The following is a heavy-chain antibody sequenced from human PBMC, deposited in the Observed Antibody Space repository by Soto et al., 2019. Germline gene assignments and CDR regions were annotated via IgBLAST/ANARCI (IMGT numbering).Heavy chain of an antibody. V-gene: IGHV3-21*01. J-gene: IGHJ4*02. Sequence: GGSLRLSCAASGFTFSSYSMNWVRQAPGKGLKRVSSISSSSSYIYYADSEKGRFTISRDNAKNSQYLQMNSLRAEDRVVYYCAREIDIVATITKDYWGQGTLVTVSS. CDR1: GFTFSSYS. CDR2: ISSSSSYI. CDR3: AREIDIVATITKDY. D-gene: IGHD5-12*01.